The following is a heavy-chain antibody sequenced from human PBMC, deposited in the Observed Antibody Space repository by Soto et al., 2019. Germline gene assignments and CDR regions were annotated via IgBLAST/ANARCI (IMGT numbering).Heavy chain of an antibody. CDR1: GGPFISYA. CDR2: IIPIFGTA. J-gene: IGHJ6*02. D-gene: IGHD3-9*01. V-gene: IGHV1-69*06. CDR3: ARAVNFDWLLKPNYYYYCMDV. Sequence: VKVACKASGGPFISYASIWVRQTPGQGLEWMGGIIPIFGTANYAQKFQGRVTITADKSTSTAYMELSSLRSEDTAVYYCARAVNFDWLLKPNYYYYCMDVCGQGTTVTV.